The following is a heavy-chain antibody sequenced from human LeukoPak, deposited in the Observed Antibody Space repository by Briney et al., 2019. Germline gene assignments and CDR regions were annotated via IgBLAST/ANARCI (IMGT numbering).Heavy chain of an antibody. Sequence: GGSLRLSCAASGFTFDDYGMSWVRQAPGKGLEWVSGINWNGGSTGYADSVKGRFTISRDNAKNSLYLQMNSLRAEDTALYHCARDSSGYERDAFDIWGQGTMVTVSS. CDR3: ARDSSGYERDAFDI. D-gene: IGHD3-22*01. V-gene: IGHV3-20*01. J-gene: IGHJ3*02. CDR2: INWNGGST. CDR1: GFTFDDYG.